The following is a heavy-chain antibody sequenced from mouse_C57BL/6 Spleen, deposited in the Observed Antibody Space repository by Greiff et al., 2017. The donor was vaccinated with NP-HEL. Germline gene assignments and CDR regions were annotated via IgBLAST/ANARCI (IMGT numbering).Heavy chain of an antibody. CDR2: IYPGSGNT. Sequence: QVQLQQSGAELVRPGASVKLSCKASGYTFTDYYINWVKQRPGQGLEWIARIYPGSGNTYYNEKFKGKATLTAEKSSSTAYMQLSSLTSEDSAVYFCARSGIEDWYFDVWGTGTTVTVSS. CDR3: ARSGIEDWYFDV. CDR1: GYTFTDYY. J-gene: IGHJ1*03. D-gene: IGHD3-1*01. V-gene: IGHV1-76*01.